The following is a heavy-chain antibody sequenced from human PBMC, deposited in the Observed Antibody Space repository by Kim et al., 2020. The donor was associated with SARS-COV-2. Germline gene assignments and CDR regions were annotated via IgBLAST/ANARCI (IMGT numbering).Heavy chain of an antibody. D-gene: IGHD6-13*01. Sequence: GPSFQGQVTISADKSISTAYLQWSSLKASDTAMYYCARGGSSGPQFDYWGQGTLVTVSS. J-gene: IGHJ4*02. CDR3: ARGGSSGPQFDY. V-gene: IGHV5-51*01.